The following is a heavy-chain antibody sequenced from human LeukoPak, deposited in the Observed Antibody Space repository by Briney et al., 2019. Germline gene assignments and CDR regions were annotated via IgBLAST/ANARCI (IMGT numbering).Heavy chain of an antibody. D-gene: IGHD3-22*01. J-gene: IGHJ4*02. V-gene: IGHV1-69*05. CDR1: GYTFTSYY. CDR2: IIPIFGTA. Sequence: SVKVSCKASGYTFTSYYMHWVRQAPGQGLEWMGGIIPIFGTANYAQKFQGRVTITTDESTSTAYMELSSLRSEDTAVYYCARGIRDSSGYYSPYWGQGTLVTVSS. CDR3: ARGIRDSSGYYSPY.